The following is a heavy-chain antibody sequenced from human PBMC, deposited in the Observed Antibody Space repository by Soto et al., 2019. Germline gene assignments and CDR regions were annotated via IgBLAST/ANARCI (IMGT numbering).Heavy chain of an antibody. Sequence: EVQLLESGGGLVQPGGSLRLSCAASGITFSNYAMYWVRLAPGKGLEWVSTIVSSGGVTYYAGSVKGRFTISRDNSKSTVYLQMDSLGAEDTAVSFCASTFPLRYGDPSGFDYWGQGTLVAVSS. J-gene: IGHJ4*02. CDR2: IVSSGGVT. CDR1: GITFSNYA. D-gene: IGHD4-17*01. CDR3: ASTFPLRYGDPSGFDY. V-gene: IGHV3-23*01.